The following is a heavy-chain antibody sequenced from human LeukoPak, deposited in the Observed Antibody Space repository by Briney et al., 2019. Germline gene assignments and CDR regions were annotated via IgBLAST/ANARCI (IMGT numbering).Heavy chain of an antibody. Sequence: PGGFLRLSCAASGLHFSGTAMSWVRQAPGKWLEWVSAISHDGMNAYYADSVKGRFTISRDNSKQSVSLEMSSLTAADTGVYYRAKDGAQYSSGPECDPRGQGALVTVSP. CDR3: AKDGAQYSSGPECDP. V-gene: IGHV3-23*01. CDR1: GLHFSGTA. CDR2: ISHDGMNA. J-gene: IGHJ5*02. D-gene: IGHD6-19*01.